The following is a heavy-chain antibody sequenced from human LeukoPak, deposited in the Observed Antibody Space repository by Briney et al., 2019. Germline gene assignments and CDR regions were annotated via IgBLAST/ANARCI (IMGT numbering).Heavy chain of an antibody. D-gene: IGHD2-2*01. CDR3: ARLQDCSRTSCYVGN. CDR2: IYTIGNT. CDR1: GGSISSYY. V-gene: IGHV4-4*07. Sequence: PSETLSLTCTVSGGSISSYYWGWIRQPAGKGLEWIGLIYTIGNTNYNPSLKSRVTISADNSKNQFSLKLSSMTAADTAVYYCARLQDCSRTSCYVGNWGQGTLVTVSS. J-gene: IGHJ4*02.